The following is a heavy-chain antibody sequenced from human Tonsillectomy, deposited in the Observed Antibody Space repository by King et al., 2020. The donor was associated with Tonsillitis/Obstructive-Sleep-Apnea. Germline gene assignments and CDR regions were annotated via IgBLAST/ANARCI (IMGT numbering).Heavy chain of an antibody. CDR1: GGSISSYY. CDR3: ARGNPAMARYYYGMDV. CDR2: IYYSGST. D-gene: IGHD5-18*01. V-gene: IGHV4-59*08. Sequence: QLQESGPGLVKPSETLSLTCTVSGGSISSYYWSWIRQPPGKGLEWIGYIYYSGSTNYNPSLKSRVTISVDTSKNQFSLKLSSVTAADTAVYYCARGNPAMARYYYGMDVWGQGTTVTVSS. J-gene: IGHJ6*02.